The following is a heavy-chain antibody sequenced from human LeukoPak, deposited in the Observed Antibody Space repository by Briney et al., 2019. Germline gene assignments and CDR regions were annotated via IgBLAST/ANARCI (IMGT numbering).Heavy chain of an antibody. J-gene: IGHJ4*02. V-gene: IGHV3-23*01. Sequence: GGSLRLSCAASGFTFSTYAMSWVRQAPGKGLEWVSSITFSGDTTYYADSVKGRFIISRDNSKNALYLQANGVRAEDTALYYCTKHLWDSFDYWGQGTLDTVSS. CDR2: ITFSGDTT. CDR3: TKHLWDSFDY. D-gene: IGHD3-16*01. CDR1: GFTFSTYA.